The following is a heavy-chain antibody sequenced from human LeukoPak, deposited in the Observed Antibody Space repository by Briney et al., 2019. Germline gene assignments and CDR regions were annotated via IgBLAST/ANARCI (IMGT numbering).Heavy chain of an antibody. CDR1: GFSLSNYW. J-gene: IGHJ4*02. V-gene: IGHV3-7*05. CDR2: IKQDGSEK. Sequence: PGGSLRLSCAVCGFSLSNYWMSWGRQTPGKGLEWVANIKQDGSEKHYVDSVKGRFDISRDNAKDSLYLQMNSLRIEDTAVYYFATSGYNFDYWGQGTLVTVSS. D-gene: IGHD5-18*01. CDR3: ATSGYNFDY.